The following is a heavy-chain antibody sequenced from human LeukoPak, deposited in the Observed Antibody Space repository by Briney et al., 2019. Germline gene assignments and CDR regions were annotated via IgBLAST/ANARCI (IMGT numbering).Heavy chain of an antibody. CDR1: GGSFSGYY. D-gene: IGHD3-10*01. CDR3: ARNGRWFGNYFDY. J-gene: IGHJ4*02. V-gene: IGHV4-34*01. CDR2: INHSGST. Sequence: PSETLSLTCAVYGGSFSGYYWSWIRQPPGKGLEWIGEINHSGSTNYNPSLKSRVTISVDTSKNQFSLKLSSVTAADTAVYYCARNGRWFGNYFDYWGQGTLVTVSS.